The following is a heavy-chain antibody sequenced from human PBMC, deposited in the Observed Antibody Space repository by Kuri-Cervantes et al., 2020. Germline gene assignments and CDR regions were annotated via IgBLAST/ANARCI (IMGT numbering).Heavy chain of an antibody. J-gene: IGHJ4*02. Sequence: GGSLRLSCAASGFTFSSYSMNWVRQAPGKGLEWVSSISSSSSYIYYADSVKGRFTISRDNSKNTLYLQMNSLRAEDTAVFYCAKDLEPYSSSTVFDYWGQGTLVTVSS. CDR1: GFTFSSYS. CDR2: ISSSSSYI. CDR3: AKDLEPYSSSTVFDY. V-gene: IGHV3-21*04. D-gene: IGHD6-13*01.